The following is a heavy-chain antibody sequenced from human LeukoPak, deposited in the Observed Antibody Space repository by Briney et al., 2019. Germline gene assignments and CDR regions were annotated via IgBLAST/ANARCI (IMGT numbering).Heavy chain of an antibody. CDR1: GYTFTGYY. D-gene: IGHD5-18*01. Sequence: ASVKVSCKASGYTFTGYYMHWVRQAPGQGLEWMGWINPNSGGTNYAQKFQGRVTMTRDTSISTAYMELSRLRSDDTAVYYCARRAPTKTIYSYGTFDYWGQGTRVTVSS. CDR2: INPNSGGT. J-gene: IGHJ4*02. V-gene: IGHV1-2*02. CDR3: ARRAPTKTIYSYGTFDY.